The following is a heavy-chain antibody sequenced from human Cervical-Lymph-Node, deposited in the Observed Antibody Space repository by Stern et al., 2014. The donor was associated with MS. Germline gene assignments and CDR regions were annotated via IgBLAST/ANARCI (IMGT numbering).Heavy chain of an antibody. V-gene: IGHV3-30*01. J-gene: IGHJ4*02. D-gene: IGHD1-1*01. Sequence: VQLVESGGGVVQPGRSLRPSCAASGFTFSSYAMPLVRQAPGKGLEWVAVISYDGSNKYYADSVKGRFTISRDNSKNTLYLQMNSLRAEDTAVYYCASLGYNAADYWGQGTLVTVSS. CDR3: ASLGYNAADY. CDR2: ISYDGSNK. CDR1: GFTFSSYA.